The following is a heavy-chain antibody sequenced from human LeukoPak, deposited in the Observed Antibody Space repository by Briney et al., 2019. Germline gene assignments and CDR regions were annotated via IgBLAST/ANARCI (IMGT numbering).Heavy chain of an antibody. CDR3: ARALSSLRYFDY. CDR1: GGTFSSYA. J-gene: IGHJ4*02. Sequence: SVKVSCKASGGTFSSYAISWVRQAPGQGLEWMGGIIPIFGTANYAQKFQGRVTITRDTSASTAYMELSSLRSEDTAVYYCARALSSLRYFDYWGQGTLVTVSS. CDR2: IIPIFGTA. V-gene: IGHV1-69*05. D-gene: IGHD6-6*01.